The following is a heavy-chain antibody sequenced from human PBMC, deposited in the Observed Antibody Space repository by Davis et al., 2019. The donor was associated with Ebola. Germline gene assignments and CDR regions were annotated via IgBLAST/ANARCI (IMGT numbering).Heavy chain of an antibody. V-gene: IGHV3-11*01. CDR2: ISSSGSTI. J-gene: IGHJ5*01. D-gene: IGHD3-3*01. CDR1: GFTFSDYY. Sequence: GGSLRLSCAASGFTFSDYYMSWIRQAPGKGLEWVSYISSSGSTIYYADSVKGRFTISRDNAKNSLYLQMNSLRAEDTAVYYCTKEKTDYDFWTGLNNNWFESWGQGTLVTVSS. CDR3: TKEKTDYDFWTGLNNNWFES.